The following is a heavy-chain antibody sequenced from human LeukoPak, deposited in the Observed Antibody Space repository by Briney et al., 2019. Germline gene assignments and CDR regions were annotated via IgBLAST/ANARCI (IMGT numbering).Heavy chain of an antibody. CDR3: ARDLDCSSTSCHNDAFDI. J-gene: IGHJ3*02. CDR2: IYYSGST. V-gene: IGHV4-39*07. D-gene: IGHD2-2*02. Sequence: SETLSLTCTVSGGSISSSSYYWGWIRQPPGKGLEWIGSIYYSGSTYYNPSLKSRVTISVDTSKNQFSLKLSSVTAADTAVYYCARDLDCSSTSCHNDAFDIWGQGTMVTVSS. CDR1: GGSISSSSYY.